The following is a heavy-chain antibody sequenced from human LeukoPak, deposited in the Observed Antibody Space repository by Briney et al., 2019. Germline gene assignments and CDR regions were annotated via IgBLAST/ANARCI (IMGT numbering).Heavy chain of an antibody. D-gene: IGHD3-22*01. Sequence: SETLSLTCTVSGGSISSGGYYWSWIRQHPGKGLEWIGYIYYSGSTYYNPSLKSRVTISVDTSKNQFSLKLSSVTAADTAVYYCARGHYYDSSGYCPFFDYWGQGTLVTVSS. CDR1: GGSISSGGYY. V-gene: IGHV4-31*03. CDR3: ARGHYYDSSGYCPFFDY. CDR2: IYYSGST. J-gene: IGHJ4*02.